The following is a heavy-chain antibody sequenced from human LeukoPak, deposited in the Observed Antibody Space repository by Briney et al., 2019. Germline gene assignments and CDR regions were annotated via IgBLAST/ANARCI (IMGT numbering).Heavy chain of an antibody. D-gene: IGHD5-18*01. CDR1: GFSFDDNA. CDR3: AKDSGYSYGLDY. J-gene: IGHJ4*02. Sequence: GRSQRLSCAASGFSFDDNAMHWVRQAPGKGLEWVSGIAWNSGSLGYADSVKGRFTVSRDNAKNSLYLQMNSLRAEDTAFYYCAKDSGYSYGLDYWGQGTLVTVSS. V-gene: IGHV3-9*01. CDR2: IAWNSGSL.